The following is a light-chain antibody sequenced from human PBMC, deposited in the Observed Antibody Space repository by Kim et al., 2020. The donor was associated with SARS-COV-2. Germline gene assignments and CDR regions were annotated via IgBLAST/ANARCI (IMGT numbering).Light chain of an antibody. J-gene: IGKJ2*02. CDR2: DAS. CDR3: QQYGTSPCT. Sequence: FPGETATISCRASQSVAGDYFAWYQQKPGQAPRLIIFDASTRATGISDRFSGSGSGTDFSLTISRLEPEDFAVYYCQQYGTSPCTFGQGTKLEI. CDR1: QSVAGDY. V-gene: IGKV3-20*01.